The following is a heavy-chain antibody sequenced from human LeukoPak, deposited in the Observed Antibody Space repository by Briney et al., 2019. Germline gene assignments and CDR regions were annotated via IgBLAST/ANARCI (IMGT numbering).Heavy chain of an antibody. CDR2: IIPILNIT. D-gene: IGHD3-3*01. CDR1: GGTFSSYA. J-gene: IGHJ6*02. CDR3: ASSTAYDFWSGYYTGISYYYGMDV. Sequence: SVKVSCKASGGTFSSYAISWVRQAPGQGLEWMGRIIPILNITNYAQKFQGRITITADNFSSTIYMQLSSLRSEDTAVYYCASSTAYDFWSGYYTGISYYYGMDVWGQGTTVTVSS. V-gene: IGHV1-69*04.